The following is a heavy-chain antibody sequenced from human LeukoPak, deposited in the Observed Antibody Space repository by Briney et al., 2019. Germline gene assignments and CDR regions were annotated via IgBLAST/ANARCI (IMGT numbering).Heavy chain of an antibody. CDR3: ARGRPGSGWSFDY. CDR2: INPSGGTT. Sequence: ASVKVSCKTSGYTFTTYYMHWVRQAPGQGLEWMGIINPSGGTTNYPQKFQGRVTMTRDTSTTTLYMELSSLRSEDTAVYYCARGRPGSGWSFDYWGQGTLVTVSS. J-gene: IGHJ4*02. V-gene: IGHV1-46*01. D-gene: IGHD6-19*01. CDR1: GYTFTTYY.